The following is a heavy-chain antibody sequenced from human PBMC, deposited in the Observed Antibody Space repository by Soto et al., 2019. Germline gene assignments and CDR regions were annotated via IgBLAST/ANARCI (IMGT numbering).Heavy chain of an antibody. V-gene: IGHV5-10-1*01. CDR1: GYSFTSYW. D-gene: IGHD2-2*01. J-gene: IGHJ6*02. CDR3: ARLDIVVVPAATEYYYYGMDV. Sequence: GESLKISCKGSGYSFTSYWISWVRQMPGKGLEWMGRIDPSDSYTNYSPSFQGHVTISADKSISTAYLQWSSLKASDTAMYYCARLDIVVVPAATEYYYYGMDVWGQGTTVTVSS. CDR2: IDPSDSYT.